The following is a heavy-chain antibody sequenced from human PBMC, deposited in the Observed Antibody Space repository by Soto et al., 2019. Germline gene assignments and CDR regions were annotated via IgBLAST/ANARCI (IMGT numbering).Heavy chain of an antibody. J-gene: IGHJ4*02. D-gene: IGHD6-19*01. CDR3: ARSFRQWLVDS. V-gene: IGHV3-33*01. CDR2: IWYDGSNK. Sequence: QVQLVESGGGVVQPGRSLRLSCAASGFTFSSYDMHWVRQAPGKGLEGVGIIWYDGSNKYYADSVKGRFTISRDNSKNTLYLEVNSLRPDDTAVYYCARSFRQWLVDSWGQGALVTVSS. CDR1: GFTFSSYD.